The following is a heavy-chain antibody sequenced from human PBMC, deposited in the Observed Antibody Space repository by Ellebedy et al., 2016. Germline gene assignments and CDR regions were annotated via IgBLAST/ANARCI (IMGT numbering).Heavy chain of an antibody. V-gene: IGHV3-7*03. CDR3: ARYLWGGYGMDV. CDR1: GFTFTTFW. CDR2: IKHDESEK. D-gene: IGHD2-21*01. J-gene: IGHJ6*02. Sequence: GESLKISCVGSGFTFTTFWMSWVRQAPGKGLEWVANIKHDESEKYYAVSMKGRFTISRDNARNSLYLQMNTLRADDTAVYYCARYLWGGYGMDVWGQGTTVTVSS.